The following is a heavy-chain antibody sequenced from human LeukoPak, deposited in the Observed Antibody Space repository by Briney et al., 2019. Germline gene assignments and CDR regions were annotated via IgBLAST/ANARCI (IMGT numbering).Heavy chain of an antibody. Sequence: GASVKVSCKASGYTFTSYGISWVRQAPGQGLEWMGWISAYNGNTNYAQKLQGRVTMTTDTSTSTVYMELSSLRSEDTAVYYCARKRIFDAFDIWGQGTMVTVSS. J-gene: IGHJ3*02. CDR2: ISAYNGNT. CDR1: GYTFTSYG. V-gene: IGHV1-18*01. CDR3: ARKRIFDAFDI.